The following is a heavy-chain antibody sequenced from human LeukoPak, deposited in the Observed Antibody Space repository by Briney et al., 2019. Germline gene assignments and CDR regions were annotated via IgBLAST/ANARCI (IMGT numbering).Heavy chain of an antibody. V-gene: IGHV4-59*07. CDR1: GGSISSYY. D-gene: IGHD3-10*01. CDR3: ARAGYTGVRGVSGWFDP. CDR2: IYYSGST. Sequence: SDTLSLTCTVSGGSISSYYWSWIRQPPGQGLEWIGYIYYSGSTNYNPSLTSRVTISVTTSKNQFSLKLSSVTAADTAVYYCARAGYTGVRGVSGWFDPWGQGTLVTVSS. J-gene: IGHJ5*02.